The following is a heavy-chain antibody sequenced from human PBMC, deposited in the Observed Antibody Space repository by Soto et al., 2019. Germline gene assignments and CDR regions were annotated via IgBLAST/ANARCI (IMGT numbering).Heavy chain of an antibody. CDR1: GYTFTSYG. Sequence: QVQLVQSRAEVKKPGASVKVSCKASGYTFTSYGISWVRQAPGQGLEWMGWISAYNGNTNYAEKLQGRVTMTTDTSTTTAYMELRSLRSDDTAVYYCARGGQNGYYDSRAMVDYWGQGTLVTVSS. J-gene: IGHJ4*02. V-gene: IGHV1-18*01. CDR2: ISAYNGNT. CDR3: ARGGQNGYYDSRAMVDY. D-gene: IGHD3-22*01.